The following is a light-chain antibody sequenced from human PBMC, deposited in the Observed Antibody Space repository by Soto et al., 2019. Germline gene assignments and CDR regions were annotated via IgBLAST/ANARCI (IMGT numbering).Light chain of an antibody. Sequence: ELVLTQSQGTLSLSPGERATLSCRASQTVSSTFLAWFQQKPGQAPRFVIYGASIRATGIPDRFSGSGSGTDFTLTINRLEPEDFAVYYCQQYGSSPLTFGGGTKVEIK. CDR2: GAS. V-gene: IGKV3-20*01. J-gene: IGKJ4*01. CDR1: QTVSSTF. CDR3: QQYGSSPLT.